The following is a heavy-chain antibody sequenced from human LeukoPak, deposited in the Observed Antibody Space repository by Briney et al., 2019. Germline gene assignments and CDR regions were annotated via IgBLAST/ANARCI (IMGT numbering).Heavy chain of an antibody. Sequence: SQTLSLTCTVSGGSISSGGYYWSWLRQHPGRGLEWIGYIYYSGSTYYNPSLKSRVTISVDTSKNQFSLKLSSVTAADTAVYYCVCGVHLYYFDYWGQGTLVTVSS. CDR3: VCGVHLYYFDY. CDR2: IYYSGST. D-gene: IGHD2-8*01. V-gene: IGHV4-31*03. J-gene: IGHJ4*02. CDR1: GGSISSGGYY.